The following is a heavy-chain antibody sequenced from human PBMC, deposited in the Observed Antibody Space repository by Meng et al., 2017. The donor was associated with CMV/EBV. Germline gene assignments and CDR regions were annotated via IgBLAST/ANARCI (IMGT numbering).Heavy chain of an antibody. CDR3: ARDQNIVVVPAAPRVHYYYYGMDV. J-gene: IGHJ6*02. CDR2: VTSDGINK. V-gene: IGHV3-30*04. CDR1: GFTLSNFA. Sequence: GESLKISCAASGFTLSNFALHWVRQAPGKGLECVPVVTSDGINKYSTDSVKGRFTISRDNSKSTLYLQMTSLRAEDTSVYYCARDQNIVVVPAAPRVHYYYYGMDVWGQGTTVTVSS. D-gene: IGHD2-2*01.